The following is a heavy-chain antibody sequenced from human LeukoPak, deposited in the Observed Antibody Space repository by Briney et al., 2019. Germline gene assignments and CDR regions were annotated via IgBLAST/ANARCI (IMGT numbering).Heavy chain of an antibody. CDR1: GFTFSIYA. V-gene: IGHV3-23*01. Sequence: HPGGSLRLSCAASGFTFSIYAMSWVRQAPGKGLEWVSAISGNGGRTYYGDSVKGRFTISRDNSKNTLYLQMNSLRAEDTAVSYCAKVAEMGTILGNFDNWGQGTLVTVSS. J-gene: IGHJ4*02. CDR3: AKVAEMGTILGNFDN. D-gene: IGHD5-24*01. CDR2: ISGNGGRT.